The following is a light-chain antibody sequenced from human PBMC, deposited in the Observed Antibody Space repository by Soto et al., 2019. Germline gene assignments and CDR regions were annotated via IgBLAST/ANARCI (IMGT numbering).Light chain of an antibody. Sequence: FVLTQSPGTLSLSPGERATLSCRASQSVRSSYLAWYQQKPGQAPRLFIYGASSRATGIPDRFSGSGSGTDFTLTISRLEPEDFAVYHCQQYGNSPWTFGQGTKVDIK. V-gene: IGKV3-20*01. CDR1: QSVRSSY. CDR2: GAS. CDR3: QQYGNSPWT. J-gene: IGKJ1*01.